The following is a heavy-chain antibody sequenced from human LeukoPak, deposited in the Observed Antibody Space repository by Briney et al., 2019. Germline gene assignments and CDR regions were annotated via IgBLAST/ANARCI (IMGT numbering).Heavy chain of an antibody. CDR3: ARHNRVSYGHRFDY. V-gene: IGHV4-39*01. J-gene: IGHJ4*02. CDR2: ISYSGST. Sequence: SETLSLTCTVSGGSISSSSYYWGWIRQPPGKGLEWIGSISYSGSTYYNPSLKSRVAIYVDTSQNQFSLNLRSVTAAETAIFYCARHNRVSYGHRFDYWGQGTLVTVSS. D-gene: IGHD5-18*01. CDR1: GGSISSSSYY.